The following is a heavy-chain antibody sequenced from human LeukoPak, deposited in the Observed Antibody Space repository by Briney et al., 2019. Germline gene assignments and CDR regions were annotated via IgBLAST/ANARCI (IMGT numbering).Heavy chain of an antibody. CDR3: ARPDSSGYYPDAFDI. V-gene: IGHV4-34*01. J-gene: IGHJ3*02. D-gene: IGHD3-22*01. CDR2: INHSGST. Sequence: PSETLSLTCAVYGGSFSGYYWSWIRQPPGKGLEWIGEINHSGSTNYNPSLKSRVTISVDTSKNQFSLKLSSVTAADTAVYYCARPDSSGYYPDAFDIWGQGTMVTVSS. CDR1: GGSFSGYY.